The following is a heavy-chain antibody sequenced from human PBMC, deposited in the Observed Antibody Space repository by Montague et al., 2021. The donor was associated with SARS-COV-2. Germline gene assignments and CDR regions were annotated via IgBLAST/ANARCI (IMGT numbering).Heavy chain of an antibody. CDR2: TYHSGST. Sequence: SETLSLTCEVSGASISSNNWWIWVRQSPGKGLEWIGETYHSGSTNYNPSLESRVTMSVDTSKSSFSLRLRSVTGADTAVYYCGRGITNWWAVGHWGQGILVTVSS. J-gene: IGHJ4*02. CDR1: GASISSNNW. V-gene: IGHV4-4*02. CDR3: GRGITNWWAVGH. D-gene: IGHD2-15*01.